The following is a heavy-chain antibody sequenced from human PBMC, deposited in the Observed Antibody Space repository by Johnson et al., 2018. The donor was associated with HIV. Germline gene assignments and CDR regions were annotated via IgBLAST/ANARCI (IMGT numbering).Heavy chain of an antibody. J-gene: IGHJ3*01. Sequence: QLVESGGVVVQPGGSLRLSCAASGFTFDDYTMHWVRQAPGKGLEWVSLISWDGGSTYYADSVKGRFTISRDNSKNTLYLQLNNLRPEDTSIYYCAKDDNLGVWYSDAFDVWGQGTVVTVSS. CDR1: GFTFDDYT. CDR2: ISWDGGST. D-gene: IGHD6-19*01. V-gene: IGHV3-43*01. CDR3: AKDDNLGVWYSDAFDV.